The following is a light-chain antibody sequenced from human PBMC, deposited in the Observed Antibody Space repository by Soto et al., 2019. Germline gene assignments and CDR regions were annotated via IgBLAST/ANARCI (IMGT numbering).Light chain of an antibody. CDR2: EVT. Sequence: QSALTQPASVSGSLGQSITIACTRPSSDVWSFNFASWYQQHPDKAPQVLIYEVTKRPPGVSNRFSGSKSGNTASLTISGLQADDEADYYCCSDAGSSSYVFGTGTKLTVL. V-gene: IGLV2-23*02. CDR3: CSDAGSSSYV. CDR1: SSDVWSFNF. J-gene: IGLJ1*01.